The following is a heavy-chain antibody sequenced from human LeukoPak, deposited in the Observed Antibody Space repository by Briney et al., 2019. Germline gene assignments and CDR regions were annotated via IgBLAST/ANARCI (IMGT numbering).Heavy chain of an antibody. V-gene: IGHV1-46*01. CDR3: ARTPRNGYIEGY. J-gene: IGHJ4*02. Sequence: ASVKVSCKTSGYSFTNYNLHWVRQAPGQRLEWMGIIKPSGGDTNYAQNFQGRVTMTRDTSISTAYMELSSLGSEDTAVYYCARTPRNGYIEGYWGQGTLVTVSS. D-gene: IGHD5-24*01. CDR2: IKPSGGDT. CDR1: GYSFTNYN.